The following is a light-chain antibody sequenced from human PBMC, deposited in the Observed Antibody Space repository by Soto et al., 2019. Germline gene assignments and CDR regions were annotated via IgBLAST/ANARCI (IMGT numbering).Light chain of an antibody. CDR2: SAS. Sequence: DIQMTQTPSTLSASVGDRVTITCRASQNIHIYLNWYQQKPGKAPTLLIYSASNLQTGAPSRFSGSGSGTDFTLTISSLQPEDFATYYCQQSSKILITFGQGTRLDMK. J-gene: IGKJ5*01. CDR3: QQSSKILIT. CDR1: QNIHIY. V-gene: IGKV1-39*01.